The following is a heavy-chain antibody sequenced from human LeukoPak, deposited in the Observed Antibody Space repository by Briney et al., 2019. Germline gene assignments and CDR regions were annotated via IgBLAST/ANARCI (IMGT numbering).Heavy chain of an antibody. D-gene: IGHD4-17*01. J-gene: IGHJ4*02. CDR3: ARVDYGDCGFDY. Sequence: PGGSLRLSCAASGFTVSSNYMSWVRQAPGKGLEWVSVIYSGGSTYYADSVKGRFTISRDNYTLYLQMNSLRAEDTAVYYCARVDYGDCGFDYWGQGTLVTVSS. V-gene: IGHV3-66*01. CDR2: IYSGGST. CDR1: GFTVSSNY.